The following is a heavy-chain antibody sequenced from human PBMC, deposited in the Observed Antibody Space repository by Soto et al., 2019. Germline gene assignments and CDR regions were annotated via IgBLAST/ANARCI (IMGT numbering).Heavy chain of an antibody. Sequence: SETLSLTCTVSGGSISSTDHYWGWVRQPPGKGLEWLGSIYFAGSTFHNPALKSRATISVDTSKNQFSLKLSSVTAADTAVYYCARRSGSSSSWFDPWGQGTMVTVSS. J-gene: IGHJ5*02. CDR1: GGSISSTDHY. D-gene: IGHD6-6*01. V-gene: IGHV4-39*07. CDR3: ARRSGSSSSWFDP. CDR2: IYFAGST.